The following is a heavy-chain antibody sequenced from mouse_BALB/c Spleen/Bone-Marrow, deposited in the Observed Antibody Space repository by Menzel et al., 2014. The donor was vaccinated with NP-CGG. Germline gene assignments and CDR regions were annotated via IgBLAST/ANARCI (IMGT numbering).Heavy chain of an antibody. J-gene: IGHJ1*01. Sequence: DVKLVESGPGLVKPSQSLSLTCSVTGYSITSGYFCNWIRQFPGNKLEWMGYISYDGTNNYNPSLKNRISITRDTSKNHFFLKLNSVTTEDTATYYCARVSYRYNWYFDVWGAGTTVTVSS. CDR3: ARVSYRYNWYFDV. D-gene: IGHD2-14*01. V-gene: IGHV3-6*02. CDR2: ISYDGTN. CDR1: GYSITSGYF.